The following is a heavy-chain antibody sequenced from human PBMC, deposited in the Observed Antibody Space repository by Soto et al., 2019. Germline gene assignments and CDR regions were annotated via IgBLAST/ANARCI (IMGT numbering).Heavy chain of an antibody. D-gene: IGHD1-26*01. J-gene: IGHJ4*02. CDR2: IYPGDSDT. CDR1: GYSFTSYW. Sequence: GESLKISCKGSGYSFTSYWIGWVRQMPGKGLEWMGIIYPGDSDTRYSPSFQGQVTISADKSISTAYLQWSSLKASDTAMYCCARSPDSGSAPYYFDYWGQGTLVTVSS. V-gene: IGHV5-51*01. CDR3: ARSPDSGSAPYYFDY.